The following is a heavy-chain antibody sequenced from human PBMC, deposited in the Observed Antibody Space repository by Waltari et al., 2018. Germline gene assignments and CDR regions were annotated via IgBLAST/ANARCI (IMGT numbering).Heavy chain of an antibody. D-gene: IGHD1-26*01. Sequence: QVQLVQSGAEVKKPGSSVKVSCKASGGTFSSYAISWVRQAPGQGLEWMGRIIPIFGTANYAQKFQGRVTITAEKSRGTAYMERSSLRSEDEAVYYCGRGGGELPYYWGQGTLVNVSS. CDR1: GGTFSSYA. J-gene: IGHJ4*02. CDR2: IIPIFGTA. CDR3: GRGGGELPYY. V-gene: IGHV1-69*08.